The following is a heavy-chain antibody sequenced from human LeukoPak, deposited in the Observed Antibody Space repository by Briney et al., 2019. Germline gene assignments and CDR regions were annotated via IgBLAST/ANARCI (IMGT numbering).Heavy chain of an antibody. Sequence: ASVKVSCKASGYTFTSYGISWVRQAPGQGLEWMGWISAYNGNTNYAQKLQGRVTMTTDTSTSTACMELRSLRSDDTAVYYCARDSATVAYCGGDCSFDYWGQGTLVTVSS. V-gene: IGHV1-18*01. J-gene: IGHJ4*02. CDR3: ARDSATVAYCGGDCSFDY. CDR1: GYTFTSYG. D-gene: IGHD2-21*02. CDR2: ISAYNGNT.